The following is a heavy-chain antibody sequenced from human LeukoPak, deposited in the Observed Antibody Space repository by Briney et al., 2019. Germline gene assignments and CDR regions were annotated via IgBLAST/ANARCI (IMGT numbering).Heavy chain of an antibody. V-gene: IGHV4-30-4*01. J-gene: IGHJ4*02. Sequence: SETLSLTCTVSGGSISSGGYYWTWIRQPPGKGLEWIGHISYSGSPYHNPSLKSRLTISMDTSKNQFSLNLSSVTVADTAVYYCARRGSGWFDYWGQGTLVTVYS. CDR2: ISYSGSP. D-gene: IGHD6-19*01. CDR1: GGSISSGGYY. CDR3: ARRGSGWFDY.